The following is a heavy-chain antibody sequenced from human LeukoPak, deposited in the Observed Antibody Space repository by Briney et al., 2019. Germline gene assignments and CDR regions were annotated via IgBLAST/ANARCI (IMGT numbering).Heavy chain of an antibody. V-gene: IGHV1-69*13. CDR3: ARETTGGPAYY. Sequence: SVTVSFKSSGGTFIIYAISWVRQAPGQGLEWMGGIIPIFGTANYAQKFQGRVTITADESTSTAYMELSSLRSEDTAVYYCARETTGGPAYYWGQGTLVTVSS. J-gene: IGHJ4*02. D-gene: IGHD2-8*02. CDR1: GGTFIIYA. CDR2: IIPIFGTA.